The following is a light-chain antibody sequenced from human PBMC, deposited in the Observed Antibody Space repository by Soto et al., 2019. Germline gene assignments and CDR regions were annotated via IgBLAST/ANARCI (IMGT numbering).Light chain of an antibody. V-gene: IGKV3-20*01. CDR2: GAS. Sequence: EIVLTQSPGTLSLSPGERATLSCRASQSVSSSYLAWYQQKPGQAPRLLIYGASSRATGIPDRFSGSGSGTDFTRTISRLEPEEFAVYYCQQYGSSPPITFRQGTRLEIK. J-gene: IGKJ5*01. CDR1: QSVSSSY. CDR3: QQYGSSPPIT.